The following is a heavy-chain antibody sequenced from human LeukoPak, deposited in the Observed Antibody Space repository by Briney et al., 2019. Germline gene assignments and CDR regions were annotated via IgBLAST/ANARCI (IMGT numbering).Heavy chain of an antibody. CDR1: GGSISSSSNY. Sequence: SETLSLTCTVSGGSISSSSNYWGWIRQPPGQGLDWIGSIYYSGSTKYNPSLKSRVTISLDTSKNQFSLKLTSVTAADTAVYYCARHGGVVRGQGSDAFDIWGQGTMVTVSS. J-gene: IGHJ3*02. CDR3: ARHGGVVRGQGSDAFDI. D-gene: IGHD3-10*01. CDR2: IYYSGST. V-gene: IGHV4-39*01.